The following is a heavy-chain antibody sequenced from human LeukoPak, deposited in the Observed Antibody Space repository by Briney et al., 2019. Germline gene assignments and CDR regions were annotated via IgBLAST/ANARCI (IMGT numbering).Heavy chain of an antibody. D-gene: IGHD3-22*01. CDR1: GFTFSDYY. CDR3: AKDISSEVAVITGGDYHYGLDV. J-gene: IGHJ6*02. V-gene: IGHV3-9*01. CDR2: ISWKSGSL. Sequence: QSGGSLRLSCAASGFTFSDYYMSWIRQAPGKGLEWVSGISWKSGSLGYADSVKGRFTISRDNAKNSLYLQMNSLRAEDTALYYCAKDISSEVAVITGGDYHYGLDVWGQGTTVTVSS.